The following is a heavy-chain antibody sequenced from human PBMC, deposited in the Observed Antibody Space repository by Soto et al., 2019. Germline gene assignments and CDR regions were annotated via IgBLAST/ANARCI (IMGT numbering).Heavy chain of an antibody. CDR1: GGSISSYY. Sequence: QVQLQESGPGLVKPSETLSLTCTVSGGSISSYYWSWIRQPPGKGLEWIGYIYYSGSTNYNPSLRXRVTVSVDPSKHQSSLKLSSGTAAATAVYYCARRYGPGFDYWGQGTLVTVSS. D-gene: IGHD4-17*01. V-gene: IGHV4-59*08. CDR2: IYYSGST. CDR3: ARRYGPGFDY. J-gene: IGHJ4*02.